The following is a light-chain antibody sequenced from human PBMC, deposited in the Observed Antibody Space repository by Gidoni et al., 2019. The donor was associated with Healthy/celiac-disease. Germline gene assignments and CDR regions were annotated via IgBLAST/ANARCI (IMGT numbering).Light chain of an antibody. CDR3: QQYGSSLLT. V-gene: IGKV3-20*01. CDR2: GAS. CDR1: QSVSSSY. Sequence: DIVLTQSPGTLSLSPGERATLSCRASQSVSSSYLAWYQQKPGQAPRLLIYGASSRATGIPDRFSGSVSGTDFTLTISRLEPEGFAVYYCQQYGSSLLTFGGXTKVEIK. J-gene: IGKJ4*01.